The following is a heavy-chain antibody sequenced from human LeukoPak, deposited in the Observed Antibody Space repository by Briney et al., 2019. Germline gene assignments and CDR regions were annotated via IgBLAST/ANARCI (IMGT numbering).Heavy chain of an antibody. CDR1: GFTFSSYS. Sequence: PGGSLRLSCATSGFTFSSYSMNWVRQAPGKGLEWVSSISAASNYIFYTDSVKGRFTISRDNAKNSLYLQMNSLRAEDTAVYYCARRSSLGELSLDFDYWGQGILVTVSS. CDR2: ISAASNYI. J-gene: IGHJ4*02. CDR3: ARRSSLGELSLDFDY. D-gene: IGHD3-16*02. V-gene: IGHV3-21*01.